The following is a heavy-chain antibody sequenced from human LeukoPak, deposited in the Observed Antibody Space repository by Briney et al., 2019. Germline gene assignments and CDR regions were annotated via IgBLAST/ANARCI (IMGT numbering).Heavy chain of an antibody. CDR3: ARDIVVVPAAIRLDYYYMDV. CDR2: IYYSGST. D-gene: IGHD2-2*02. J-gene: IGHJ6*03. V-gene: IGHV4-59*12. Sequence: PSETLSLTCTVSGGSISSYYWSWIRQPPGKGLEWIGYIYYSGSTNYNPSLKSRVTISVDTSKNQFSLKLSSVTAADTAVYYCARDIVVVPAAIRLDYYYMDVWGKGTTVTVSS. CDR1: GGSISSYY.